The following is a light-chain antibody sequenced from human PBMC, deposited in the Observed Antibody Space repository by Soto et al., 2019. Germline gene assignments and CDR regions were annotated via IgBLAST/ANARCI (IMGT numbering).Light chain of an antibody. CDR1: QTIRKS. CDR2: GAS. J-gene: IGKJ5*01. V-gene: IGKV1-39*01. Sequence: DIQMTQSPASRSASVGETISITCRSFQTIRKSLNWYQQRPGKAPKLLIFGASSLHNGVPPRFSGLGSGTHSTLTIDNLEPEDFAIYYCQQRNNWPPITFGQGTRLEIK. CDR3: QQRNNWPPIT.